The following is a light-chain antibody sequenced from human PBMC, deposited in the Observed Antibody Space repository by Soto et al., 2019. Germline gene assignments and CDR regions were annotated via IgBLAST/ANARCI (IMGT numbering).Light chain of an antibody. Sequence: EIVFTPQPATLCWIPGERAXPSCSAIQSVGSYYLAWYQQKPGQAPRLLIYAASTRATGIPERFSGSGSGTDFTLTISRLEPEDFAVYYCHQSGGSLSWTFGQGTKVAIK. J-gene: IGKJ1*01. CDR3: HQSGGSLSWT. CDR2: AAS. V-gene: IGKV3-20*01. CDR1: QSVGSYY.